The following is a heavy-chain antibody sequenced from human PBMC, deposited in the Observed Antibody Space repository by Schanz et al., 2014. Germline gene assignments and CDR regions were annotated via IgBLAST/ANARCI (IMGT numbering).Heavy chain of an antibody. Sequence: EVQLVESGGGLIQPGGSLRLSCAVSGFSVSTNYMSWVRQAPGKGMEWVSSIYINSGSTNYADSVKGRFLISRDSSKNTRFLQMNSLRAEDTAVSFCARDEGRDGYNLAFDVWGQGTLVTFSS. CDR1: GFSVSTNY. CDR3: ARDEGRDGYNLAFDV. J-gene: IGHJ3*01. V-gene: IGHV3-53*01. CDR2: IYINSGST. D-gene: IGHD5-12*01.